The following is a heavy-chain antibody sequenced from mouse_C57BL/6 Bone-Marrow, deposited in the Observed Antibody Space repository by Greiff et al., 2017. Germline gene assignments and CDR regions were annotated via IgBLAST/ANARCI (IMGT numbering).Heavy chain of an antibody. J-gene: IGHJ4*01. V-gene: IGHV1-5*01. D-gene: IGHD1-1*01. CDR1: GYTFTSYW. CDR2: IYPGNSDT. CDR3: TREVYYYGSSPYYAMDY. Sequence: VQLQQSGTVLARPGASVKMSCKTSGYTFTSYWMHWVKQRPGQGLEWIGAIYPGNSDTSYNQKFKGKAKLTAVTSASTAYMELSSLTNEDSAVYYCTREVYYYGSSPYYAMDYWGQGTSVTVSS.